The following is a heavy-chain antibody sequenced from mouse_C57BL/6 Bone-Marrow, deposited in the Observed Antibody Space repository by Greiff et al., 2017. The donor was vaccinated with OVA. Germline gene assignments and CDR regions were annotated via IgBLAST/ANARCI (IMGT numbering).Heavy chain of an antibody. D-gene: IGHD2-2*01. CDR1: GYTFTSYW. CDR3: ARGRLWLRIFDY. V-gene: IGHV1-64*01. J-gene: IGHJ2*01. Sequence: VQLQQPGAELVKPGASVKLSCKASGYTFTSYWMHWVKQRPGQGLEWIGMIHPNSGSTNYNEKFKSKATLTVDKSSSTAYMQLSSLTSEDSAVYYGARGRLWLRIFDYWGQGTTLTVSS. CDR2: IHPNSGST.